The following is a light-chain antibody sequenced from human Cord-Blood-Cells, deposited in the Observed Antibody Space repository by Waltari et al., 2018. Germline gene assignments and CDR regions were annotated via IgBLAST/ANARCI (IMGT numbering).Light chain of an antibody. J-gene: IGKJ2*01. CDR3: QQRSNWVYT. V-gene: IGKV3-11*01. CDR2: DAS. Sequence: EIVLSQSPATLSLSPGERATPSCRASQSVSSYLAWYQQKPGQAPRLLIYDASNRATGIPARFSGSGSGTDFTLTISSLEPEDFAVYYCQQRSNWVYTFGQGTKLEIK. CDR1: QSVSSY.